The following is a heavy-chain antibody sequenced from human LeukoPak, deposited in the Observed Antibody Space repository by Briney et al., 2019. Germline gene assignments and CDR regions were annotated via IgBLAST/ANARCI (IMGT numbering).Heavy chain of an antibody. J-gene: IGHJ3*02. D-gene: IGHD2-15*01. CDR2: IYTSGST. Sequence: SETLSLTCTASGGSISSYYWSWIRQPAGKGLEWIGRIYTSGSTNYNPSLKSRVTMSVDTSKNQFSLKLSSVTAADTAVYYCASPVCSGGSCYRDAFDIWGQGTMVTVSS. V-gene: IGHV4-4*07. CDR3: ASPVCSGGSCYRDAFDI. CDR1: GGSISSYY.